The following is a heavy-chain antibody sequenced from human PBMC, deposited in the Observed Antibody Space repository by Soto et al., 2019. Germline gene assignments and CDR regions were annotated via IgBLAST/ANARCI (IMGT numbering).Heavy chain of an antibody. Sequence: ASVKVSCKASGYTFTNYYIHWVRQAPGQGLEWLGIIRPSGGRTEYAQRFQGRVTMTRDTSTSTVYMELTSLTSEDTAVYYCAREPNESYYFDYWGQGTLVTVSA. CDR1: GYTFTNYY. CDR2: IRPSGGRT. D-gene: IGHD5-18*01. CDR3: AREPNESYYFDY. V-gene: IGHV1-46*01. J-gene: IGHJ4*02.